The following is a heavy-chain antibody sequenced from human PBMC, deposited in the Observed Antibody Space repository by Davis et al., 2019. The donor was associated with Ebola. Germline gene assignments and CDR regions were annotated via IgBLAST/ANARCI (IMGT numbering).Heavy chain of an antibody. CDR2: VYYTGST. CDR3: ARSLYPGYDGGLWWFAP. J-gene: IGHJ5*02. Sequence: MPSETLSLTCTVSGGSLSSYYWGWIRQPPGKSLEWIASVYYTGSTYYNPSLRSRVTISVDTSKNQFSLELISVTAADTAVYYCARSLYPGYDGGLWWFAPWGQGTLVTVSS. CDR1: GGSLSSYY. V-gene: IGHV4-39*07. D-gene: IGHD3-16*01.